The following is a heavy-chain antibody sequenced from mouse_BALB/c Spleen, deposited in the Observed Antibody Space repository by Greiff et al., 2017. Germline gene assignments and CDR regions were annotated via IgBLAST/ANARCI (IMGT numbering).Heavy chain of an antibody. CDR2: INSNGGST. CDR3: ARREGNYRFAY. Sequence: EVQLVESGGGLVKLGGSLKLSCAASGFTFSSYYMSWVRQTPEKRLELVAAINSNGGSTYYPDTVKGRFTISRDNAKNTLYLQMSSLKSEDTALYYCARREGNYRFAYWGQGTLVTVSA. CDR1: GFTFSSYY. V-gene: IGHV5-6-2*01. J-gene: IGHJ3*01. D-gene: IGHD2-1*01.